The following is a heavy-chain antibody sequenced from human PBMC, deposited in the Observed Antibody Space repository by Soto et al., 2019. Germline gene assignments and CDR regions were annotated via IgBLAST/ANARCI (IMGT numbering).Heavy chain of an antibody. CDR2: ISCSGGST. V-gene: IGHV3-23*01. CDR1: GFTFSSYA. J-gene: IGHJ4*02. D-gene: IGHD2-2*01. Sequence: GSLRLSCAASGFTFSSYAMSWIRQAPLKGLEWVSAISCSGGSTYYADSVKGRFTISRDNSKNTLYLQMNSLRAEDTAVYYCAKEYRKGYGSSTSCSYWGQGTLVTVSS. CDR3: AKEYRKGYGSSTSCSY.